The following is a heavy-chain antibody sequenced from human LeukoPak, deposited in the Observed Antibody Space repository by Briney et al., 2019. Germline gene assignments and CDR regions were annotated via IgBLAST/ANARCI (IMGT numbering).Heavy chain of an antibody. D-gene: IGHD6-19*01. CDR3: ARYGVDSSGYYFFDY. Sequence: GGSLRLSCAASGFTFSSYSMNWVRQAPGKGLEWVSSISSSSSYIYYADSVKGRFTISRDNAKNSLYLQMNSLTAEDTAVYYCARYGVDSSGYYFFDYWGQGTLVTVSS. CDR1: GFTFSSYS. CDR2: ISSSSSYI. V-gene: IGHV3-21*01. J-gene: IGHJ4*02.